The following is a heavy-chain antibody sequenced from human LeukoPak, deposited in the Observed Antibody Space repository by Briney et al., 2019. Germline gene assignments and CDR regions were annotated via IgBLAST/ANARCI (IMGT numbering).Heavy chain of an antibody. CDR2: ISAYNGNT. J-gene: IGHJ4*02. CDR1: GYTFTSYG. CDR3: ANGAAAGTGFDY. Sequence: ASVKVSCKDSGYTFTSYGISWVRQAPGQGREWMGWISAYNGNTNYAQKLQGSVTMATGTSTSTAYMELRSLRSEDTAVYYCANGAAAGTGFDYWGQGTLVTVSS. V-gene: IGHV1-18*01. D-gene: IGHD6-13*01.